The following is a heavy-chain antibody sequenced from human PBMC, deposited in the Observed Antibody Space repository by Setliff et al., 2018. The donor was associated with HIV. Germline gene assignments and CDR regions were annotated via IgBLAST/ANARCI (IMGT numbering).Heavy chain of an antibody. J-gene: IGHJ6*02. CDR2: INPITGDT. V-gene: IGHV1-2*04. CDR3: ARKRLGFDGIDV. CDR1: GYTFSDYY. D-gene: IGHD3-9*01. Sequence: ASVKVSCKASGYTFSDYYIHWVRQAPGQGLEWMGWINPITGDTTYAEEFHGWVTLTRDTSITTAHLEVRSDDTAVYYCARKRLGFDGIDVWGQGTTVTVS.